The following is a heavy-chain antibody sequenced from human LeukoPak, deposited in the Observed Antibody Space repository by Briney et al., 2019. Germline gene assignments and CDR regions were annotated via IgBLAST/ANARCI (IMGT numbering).Heavy chain of an antibody. J-gene: IGHJ4*02. D-gene: IGHD2-2*01. CDR1: GYRFATYW. CDR3: ARRSIDVDCRSTSCHFDY. V-gene: IGHV5-51*01. CDR2: IYPGDSDT. Sequence: NHGGSLKISCKGSGYRFATYWIGWVRQMPGRGLEWMGVIYPGDSDTRYSPTFQGQVTMSADKSISTAYLQWSSLKASDTAMYYCARRSIDVDCRSTSCHFDYWGQGALVTVSS.